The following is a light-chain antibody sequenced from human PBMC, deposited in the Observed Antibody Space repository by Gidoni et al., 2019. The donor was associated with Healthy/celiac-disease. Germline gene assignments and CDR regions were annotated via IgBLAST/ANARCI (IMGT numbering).Light chain of an antibody. CDR1: QSVSSSY. CDR3: QQYGSSPWT. J-gene: IGKJ1*01. Sequence: EIVLTQSPGTLSLSPGESATLSCRASQSVSSSYLAWYQPNPGQAPRLLIHGASSRATGIPDRFSGSGSGTDFTLTISRLEPEDFAVYYCQQYGSSPWTFGQGTKVEIK. CDR2: GAS. V-gene: IGKV3-20*01.